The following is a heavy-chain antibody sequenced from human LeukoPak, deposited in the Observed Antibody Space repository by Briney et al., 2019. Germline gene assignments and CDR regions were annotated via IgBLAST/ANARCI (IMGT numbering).Heavy chain of an antibody. D-gene: IGHD6-13*01. Sequence: ASVKVSCKASGYTFTSYDINWVRQATGQGLEWMGWMNPNSGNTGYAQKFQGRVTITRNTSISTAYMELSRLISDDTAVYYCARVPLTGAAAYYYYYMDVWGKGTTVTISS. J-gene: IGHJ6*03. CDR3: ARVPLTGAAAYYYYYMDV. V-gene: IGHV1-8*03. CDR1: GYTFTSYD. CDR2: MNPNSGNT.